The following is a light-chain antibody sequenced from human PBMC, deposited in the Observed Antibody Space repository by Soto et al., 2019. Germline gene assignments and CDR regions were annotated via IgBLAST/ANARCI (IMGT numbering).Light chain of an antibody. CDR2: DGT. CDR1: RRVFIC. Sequence: DIQLTKSPSTLSAFLGDRVPIPCRASRRVFICLAWYKHKPGKAPKLLIFDGTTLENGVPSRFSGGGFETEFTLTISSLQPDDFATYYCQHYSGDSFAFGQGTKL. J-gene: IGKJ2*01. V-gene: IGKV1-5*01. CDR3: QHYSGDSFA.